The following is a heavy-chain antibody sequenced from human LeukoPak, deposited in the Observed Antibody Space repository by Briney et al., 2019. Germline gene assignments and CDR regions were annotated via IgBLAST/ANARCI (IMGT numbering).Heavy chain of an antibody. CDR3: VGWGISGITNH. V-gene: IGHV3-7*01. Sequence: GGSLRLSCAASELTSSTSWMSWVRQAPGKGLEWVAQTKQDGSEKYYVDSVKGRFTTSRDKNTLFLQMNSVRAEDTAVYYCVGWGISGITNHWGQGTLVTVSS. CDR1: ELTSSTSW. J-gene: IGHJ4*02. D-gene: IGHD1-7*01. CDR2: TKQDGSEK.